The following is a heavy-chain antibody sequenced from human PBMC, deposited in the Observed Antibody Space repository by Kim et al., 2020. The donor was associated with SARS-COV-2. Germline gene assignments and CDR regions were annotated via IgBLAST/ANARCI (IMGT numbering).Heavy chain of an antibody. D-gene: IGHD6-13*01. Sequence: GGSLRLSCAASGFTFDDYAMHWVRQAPGKGLEWVSLISGDGGSTYYADSVKGRFTISRDNSKNSLYLQMNSLRTEDTALYYCAKDRRQGYSSSWYYYYYYGMDVWGQGTTVTVSS. CDR2: ISGDGGST. CDR1: GFTFDDYA. V-gene: IGHV3-43*02. CDR3: AKDRRQGYSSSWYYYYYYGMDV. J-gene: IGHJ6*02.